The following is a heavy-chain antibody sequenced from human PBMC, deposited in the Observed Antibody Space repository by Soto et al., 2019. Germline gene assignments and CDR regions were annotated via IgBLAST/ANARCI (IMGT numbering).Heavy chain of an antibody. CDR2: IYYSGST. CDR3: AGAIAVAGYNWFDP. V-gene: IGHV4-39*01. Sequence: SETLSLTCTVSGGSISRSSYYWGWIRQPPGKGLEWIGSIYYSGSTYYNPSLKSRVTISVDTSKNQFSLKLSSVTAADTAVYYCAGAIAVAGYNWFDPWGQGTLVTVSS. J-gene: IGHJ5*02. D-gene: IGHD6-19*01. CDR1: GGSISRSSYY.